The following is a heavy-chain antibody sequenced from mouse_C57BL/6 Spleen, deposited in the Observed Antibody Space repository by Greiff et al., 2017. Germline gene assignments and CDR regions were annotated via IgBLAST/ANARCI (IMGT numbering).Heavy chain of an antibody. J-gene: IGHJ3*01. Sequence: QVQLQQPGAELVKPGASVKMSCKASGYTFTSYWITWVKQRPGQGREWIGDIYTGSGSTNYNEKCKSKATLTVDTYSSASYMQLSSLTSEDSSVYYCARIYYDGWFAYWGQGTLVTVSS. V-gene: IGHV1-55*01. D-gene: IGHD1-1*01. CDR3: ARIYYDGWFAY. CDR2: IYTGSGST. CDR1: GYTFTSYW.